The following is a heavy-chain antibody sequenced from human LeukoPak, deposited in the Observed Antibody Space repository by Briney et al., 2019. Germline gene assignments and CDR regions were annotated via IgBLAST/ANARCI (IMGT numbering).Heavy chain of an antibody. J-gene: IGHJ3*02. D-gene: IGHD3-22*01. V-gene: IGHV3-11*04. CDR1: GFTFSDYY. Sequence: GSLRLSCAASGFTFSDYYMSWIRQAPGKGLEWVSYISSSGSTIYYADSVKGRFTISRDNAKNSLYLQMNSLRAEDTAVYYCARDEPRYYDSSGYYYGSAGAFDIWGQGTMVTVSS. CDR2: ISSSGSTI. CDR3: ARDEPRYYDSSGYYYGSAGAFDI.